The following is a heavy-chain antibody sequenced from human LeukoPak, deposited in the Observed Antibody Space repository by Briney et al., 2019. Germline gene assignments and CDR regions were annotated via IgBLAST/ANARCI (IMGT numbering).Heavy chain of an antibody. CDR2: ISSSSSTI. CDR1: GFTFSSYS. Sequence: GGSLRLSCAASGFTFSSYSMNWVRQAPGKGLEWVSYISSSSSTIYYADSVKGRFTISRDNAKNSLYLQMNSLRAEDTAVYYCARGLCSSTSCYPYYFDYWGQGTLVTVSS. D-gene: IGHD2-2*01. V-gene: IGHV3-48*04. J-gene: IGHJ4*02. CDR3: ARGLCSSTSCYPYYFDY.